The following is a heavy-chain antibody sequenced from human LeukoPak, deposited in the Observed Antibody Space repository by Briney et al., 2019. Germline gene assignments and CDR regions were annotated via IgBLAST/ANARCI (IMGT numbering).Heavy chain of an antibody. D-gene: IGHD2-2*01. CDR1: GFTFSSYS. CDR3: ARDPFTDIVVVPAARDFGY. J-gene: IGHJ4*02. V-gene: IGHV3-21*01. Sequence: RSGGSLRLSCAASGFTFSSYSMNWVRQAPGKGLEWVSSISSSSSYIYYADSVKGRFTISRDNAKNSLYLQMNSLRAEDTAVYYCARDPFTDIVVVPAARDFGYWGQGTLVTVSS. CDR2: ISSSSSYI.